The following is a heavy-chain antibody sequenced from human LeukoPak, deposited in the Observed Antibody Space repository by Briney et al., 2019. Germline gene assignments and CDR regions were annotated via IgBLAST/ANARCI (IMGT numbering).Heavy chain of an antibody. CDR1: GGSISSSSYY. CDR3: ARPGYCSSTSCYRGLGAFDI. D-gene: IGHD2-2*01. V-gene: IGHV4-39*01. CDR2: IYYSGST. Sequence: SETLSLTCTVSGGSISSSSYYWGWIRQPPGKELEWIVSIYYSGSTYYNPSLKSRVTISVDTSKNQFSLKLSSVTAADTAVYYCARPGYCSSTSCYRGLGAFDIWGQGTMVTVSS. J-gene: IGHJ3*02.